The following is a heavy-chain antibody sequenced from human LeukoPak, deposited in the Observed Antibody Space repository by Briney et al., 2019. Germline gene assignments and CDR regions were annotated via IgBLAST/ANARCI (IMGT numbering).Heavy chain of an antibody. D-gene: IGHD6-19*01. V-gene: IGHV1-2*02. Sequence: ASVKVSCKASGYTFTGYYMHWVRQAPGQGLEWMGWINPNSGGTNYAQKFQGRVTMTRDTPISTAYMELSRLRSDDTAVYYCARVRRIAVAGHNWFDPWGQGTLVTVSS. CDR2: INPNSGGT. CDR1: GYTFTGYY. CDR3: ARVRRIAVAGHNWFDP. J-gene: IGHJ5*02.